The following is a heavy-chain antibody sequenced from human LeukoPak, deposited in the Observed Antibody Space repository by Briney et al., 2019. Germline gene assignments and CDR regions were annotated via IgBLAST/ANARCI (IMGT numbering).Heavy chain of an antibody. Sequence: PGGSLRLSCAASEFTFSSYAMSWVRQAPGKGLEWVSAISGSGGSTYYADSVKGRFTISRDNSKNTLYLQMNSLRAEDTAVYYCAKGRFRVGATHPTDYWGQGTLVTVSS. D-gene: IGHD1-26*01. CDR1: EFTFSSYA. CDR3: AKGRFRVGATHPTDY. CDR2: ISGSGGST. V-gene: IGHV3-23*01. J-gene: IGHJ4*02.